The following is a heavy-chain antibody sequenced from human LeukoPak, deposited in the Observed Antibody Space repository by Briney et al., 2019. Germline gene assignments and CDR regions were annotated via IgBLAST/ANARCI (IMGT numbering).Heavy chain of an antibody. Sequence: SETLSLTCTVSGGSISSYYWSWIRQPPGKGLEWIGYIYYSGSTNYNPSLKSRVTISVDTSKNQFSLKLSSVTAADTAVYYCARHAGVADLDYWGQGTLVTVSS. CDR3: ARHAGVADLDY. J-gene: IGHJ4*02. V-gene: IGHV4-59*08. CDR2: IYYSGST. D-gene: IGHD3-10*01. CDR1: GGSISSYY.